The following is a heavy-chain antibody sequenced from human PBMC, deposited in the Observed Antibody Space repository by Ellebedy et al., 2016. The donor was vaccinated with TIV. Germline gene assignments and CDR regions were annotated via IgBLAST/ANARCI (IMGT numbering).Heavy chain of an antibody. V-gene: IGHV1-46*01. CDR2: INPSGGST. D-gene: IGHD3-16*01. CDR3: ARDLFGGVTADY. CDR1: GYTFSSYF. Sequence: ASVKVSCXASGYTFSSYFMHWVRQAPGQGLEWMGIINPSGGSTSYAQKFQGRVTLTRDTSTSTVYMELSSLRSKDTAVYYCARDLFGGVTADYWGQGTLVTVSS. J-gene: IGHJ4*02.